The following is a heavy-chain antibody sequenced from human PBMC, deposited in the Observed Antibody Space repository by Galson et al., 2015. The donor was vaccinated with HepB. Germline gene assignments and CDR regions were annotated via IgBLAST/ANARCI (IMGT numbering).Heavy chain of an antibody. CDR2: IIPIFGTA. CDR1: GGTFSSYA. V-gene: IGHV1-69*13. D-gene: IGHD1-14*01. CDR3: ARVTGPGLRDYYYYMDV. J-gene: IGHJ6*03. Sequence: SVKVSCKASGGTFSSYAISWVRQAPGQGLEWMGGIIPIFGTANYAQKFQGRVTITADESTSTAYMELSSLRSEDTAVYYCARVTGPGLRDYYYYMDVWGKGTTVTVSS.